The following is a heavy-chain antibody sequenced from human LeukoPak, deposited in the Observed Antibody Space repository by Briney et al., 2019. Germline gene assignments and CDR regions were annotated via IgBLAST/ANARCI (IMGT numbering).Heavy chain of an antibody. V-gene: IGHV3-30*18. J-gene: IGHJ4*02. CDR1: GFTFSSYG. D-gene: IGHD4-23*01. CDR3: AKDYGGNSASVDY. Sequence: GGSLRLSCAASGFTFSSYGMHWVRQAPGKGLEWAAVISYDGSNKYYADSVKGRFTISRDNSKNTLYLQMNSLRAEDTAVYYCAKDYGGNSASVDYWGQGTLVTVSS. CDR2: ISYDGSNK.